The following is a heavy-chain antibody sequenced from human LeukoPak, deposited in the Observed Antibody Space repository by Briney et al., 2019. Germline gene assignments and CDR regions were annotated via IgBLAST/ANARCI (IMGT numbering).Heavy chain of an antibody. CDR1: GFSFSSYS. J-gene: IGHJ4*02. Sequence: SGGSLSLSCDASGFSFSSYSMNWIRQAPGKGLEWVSYIRSSGSNIYYADSVKGRFTISRDNAKNSLYLQMNSLRAEDTAVYYWARPAVCGGHCHYRHFDLGGQGTLVTVSS. CDR2: IRSSGSNI. CDR3: ARPAVCGGHCHYRHFDL. V-gene: IGHV3-48*01. D-gene: IGHD2-21*02.